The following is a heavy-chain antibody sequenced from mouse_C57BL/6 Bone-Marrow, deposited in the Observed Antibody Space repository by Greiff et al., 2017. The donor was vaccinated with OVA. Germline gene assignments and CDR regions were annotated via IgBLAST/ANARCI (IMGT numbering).Heavy chain of an antibody. J-gene: IGHJ2*01. CDR3: AREGAYYSNYKDY. V-gene: IGHV1-61*01. D-gene: IGHD2-5*01. CDR1: GYTFTSYW. CDR2: IYPSDSET. Sequence: VQLQQPGAELVRPGSSVKLSCKASGYTFTSYWMDWVKQRPGQGLEWIGNIYPSDSETHYNQKFKDKATLTVDKSSSTAYMQLSSLTSEDSAVYYCAREGAYYSNYKDYLGQGTTLTVSS.